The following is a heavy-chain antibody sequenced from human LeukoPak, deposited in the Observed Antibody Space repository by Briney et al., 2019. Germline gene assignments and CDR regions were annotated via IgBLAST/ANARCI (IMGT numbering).Heavy chain of an antibody. CDR1: GGSISSYY. CDR3: VRWQSGSMFHPP. CDR2: IYYSGTT. J-gene: IGHJ5*02. V-gene: IGHV4-59*05. D-gene: IGHD5-24*01. Sequence: SETLSLTCTVSGGSISSYYWSWVRQFPGKGLEWIGSIYYSGTTAYNPSLKSRVTISVDTSKNQFSLKLSSVTAADTAVYYCVRWQSGSMFHPPWGQGTLVTVSS.